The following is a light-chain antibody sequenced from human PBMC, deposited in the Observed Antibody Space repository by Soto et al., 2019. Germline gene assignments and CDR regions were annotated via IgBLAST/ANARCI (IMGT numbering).Light chain of an antibody. J-gene: IGKJ3*01. Sequence: DIVMTQSPDSLAVSLGERATINCRSSQSVLYSSNNKNYLAWYQQKPGQPPKLLIYWASTRESGVPDRFSGGGSGTDFTLTISSLQAEDVAVYCCQQYYITPLAFGLGTKVDIK. CDR2: WAS. CDR3: QQYYITPLA. CDR1: QSVLYSSNNKNY. V-gene: IGKV4-1*01.